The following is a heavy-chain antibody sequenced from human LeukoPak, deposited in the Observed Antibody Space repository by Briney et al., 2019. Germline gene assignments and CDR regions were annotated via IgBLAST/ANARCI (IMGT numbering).Heavy chain of an antibody. Sequence: GGSLRLSCAASGFTVSSNYMNWVRQAPGKGLEWVSVIYGGGNIYYADSVKGRFTISRDKSKNTLYLQMNSLRAEDTAVYYCARGAGYNYPYYFDYWGQGTLVTVSS. CDR2: IYGGGNI. CDR1: GFTVSSNY. D-gene: IGHD5-24*01. J-gene: IGHJ4*02. V-gene: IGHV3-53*01. CDR3: ARGAGYNYPYYFDY.